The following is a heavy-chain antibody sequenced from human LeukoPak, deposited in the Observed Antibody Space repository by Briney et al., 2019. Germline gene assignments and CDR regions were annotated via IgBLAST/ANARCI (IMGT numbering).Heavy chain of an antibody. V-gene: IGHV4-34*01. CDR2: INHSGST. CDR1: GGSFSGYY. CDR3: ARGISSSWYAGMDY. J-gene: IGHJ4*02. D-gene: IGHD6-13*01. Sequence: SETLSLTRAVYGGSFSGYYWSWIRQPPGKGLEWIGEINHSGSTNYNPSLKSRVTISVDTSKNQFSLKLSSVTAADTAVYYCARGISSSWYAGMDYWGQGTLVTVSS.